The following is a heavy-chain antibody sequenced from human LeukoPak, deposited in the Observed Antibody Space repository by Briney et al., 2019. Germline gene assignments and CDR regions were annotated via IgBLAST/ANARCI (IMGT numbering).Heavy chain of an antibody. Sequence: GGSLRLSCAASGFTLSRYEMNWVRQAAGKGLEWVSIISGIGRSTSYADSVKGRFTISRDNSKNTLSVQMSSLRAEDTALYYCAKTVRTRWGFDYWGQGTLVTVPS. CDR1: GFTLSRYE. V-gene: IGHV3-23*01. J-gene: IGHJ4*02. CDR2: ISGIGRST. CDR3: AKTVRTRWGFDY. D-gene: IGHD4-23*01.